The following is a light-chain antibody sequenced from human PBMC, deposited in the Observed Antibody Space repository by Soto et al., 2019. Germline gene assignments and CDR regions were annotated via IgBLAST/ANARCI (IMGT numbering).Light chain of an antibody. CDR3: CSYTNTGTFG. Sequence: QSALAQPASVSGSPGQSITITCTGTSSDVATYNRVSWYQHHPCKAPKLLISEVIKRPSGVSNRFSGSKSGNTASLTISGLQAEDEAAYYCCSYTNTGTFGFGSGTKVTVL. CDR1: SSDVATYNR. J-gene: IGLJ1*01. CDR2: EVI. V-gene: IGLV2-23*02.